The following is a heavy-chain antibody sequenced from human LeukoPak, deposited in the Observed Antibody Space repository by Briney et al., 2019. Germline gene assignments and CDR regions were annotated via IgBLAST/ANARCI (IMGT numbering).Heavy chain of an antibody. D-gene: IGHD6-13*01. J-gene: IGHJ5*02. CDR1: GASVSGSNYY. Sequence: SETLSLTCAVSGASVSGSNYYWGWIRQPPGKGLEWIGNIYSSGSTYYNASLQSRVTISIDTSKNQFSLRLNSVTAADTAVYYCARTAEPAAAAPNWFDPWGQGTLVTVSS. CDR3: ARTAEPAAAAPNWFDP. CDR2: IYSSGST. V-gene: IGHV4-39*01.